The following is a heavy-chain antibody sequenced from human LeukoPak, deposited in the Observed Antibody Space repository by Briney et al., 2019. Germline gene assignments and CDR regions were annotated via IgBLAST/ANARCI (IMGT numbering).Heavy chain of an antibody. CDR1: GFTFSMYA. V-gene: IGHV3-23*01. Sequence: GGSLRLSCAASGFTFSMYAMGWVRQAPGKGLEWVSTISGRGDETYYADSVKGRFTMSRDNSKNTLYLQMNSLRAEDTAVYYCAKEGGNYPAFDYWGQGTLVTVSS. J-gene: IGHJ4*02. D-gene: IGHD1-26*01. CDR2: ISGRGDET. CDR3: AKEGGNYPAFDY.